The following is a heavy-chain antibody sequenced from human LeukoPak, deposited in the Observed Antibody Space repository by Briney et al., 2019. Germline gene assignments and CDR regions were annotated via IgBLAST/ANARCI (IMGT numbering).Heavy chain of an antibody. Sequence: SETLSLTCTVSGGSISSSSYYWGWIRQPPGKGLEWIGSIYYSGSTYYNPSLKSRVTISVDTSKNQFSLKLSSVTAADTAVYYCARPSSSSSNYFDYWGQGTLVTVSS. CDR2: IYYSGST. CDR1: GGSISSSSYY. D-gene: IGHD6-6*01. CDR3: ARPSSSSSNYFDY. J-gene: IGHJ4*02. V-gene: IGHV4-39*01.